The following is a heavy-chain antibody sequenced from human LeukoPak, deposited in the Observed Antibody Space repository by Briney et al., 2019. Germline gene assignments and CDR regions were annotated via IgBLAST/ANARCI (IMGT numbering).Heavy chain of an antibody. J-gene: IGHJ6*03. CDR1: GGSISSYY. V-gene: IGHV4-59*12. CDR2: IYYSGST. Sequence: PSETLSLTCTVSGGSISSYYWSWIRRPPGKGLEWIGYIYYSGSTNYNPSLKSRVTISVDTSKNQFSLKLSSVTAADTAVYYCAGSGSYYLTPNYYYYMDVWGKGTTVTVSS. CDR3: AGSGSYYLTPNYYYYMDV. D-gene: IGHD3-10*01.